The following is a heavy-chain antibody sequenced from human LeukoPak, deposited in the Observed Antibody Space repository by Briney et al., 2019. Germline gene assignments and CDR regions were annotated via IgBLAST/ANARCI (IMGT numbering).Heavy chain of an antibody. J-gene: IGHJ6*02. Sequence: GASVKASCKASGYTFTSYGISWVRQAPGQGLEWMGWISAYNGNTNYAQKLQGRVTMTTDTSTSTAYMELRSLRSDDTAVYYCARDHTDFWSGSDYYYYGMDVWGQGTTVTVSS. CDR1: GYTFTSYG. CDR2: ISAYNGNT. V-gene: IGHV1-18*01. CDR3: ARDHTDFWSGSDYYYYGMDV. D-gene: IGHD3-3*01.